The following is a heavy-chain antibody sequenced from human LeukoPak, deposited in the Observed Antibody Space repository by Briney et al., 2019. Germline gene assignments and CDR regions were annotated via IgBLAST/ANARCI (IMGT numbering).Heavy chain of an antibody. CDR3: ARHMSDYYGSGSYYGGFDY. V-gene: IGHV4-59*08. CDR2: IYYSGST. D-gene: IGHD3-10*01. J-gene: IGHJ4*02. CDR1: GSSISSYY. Sequence: SETLSLTCTVSGSSISSYYWSWIRQPPGKGLEWIGYIYYSGSTNYNPSLKSRVTISVDTSKNQFSLKLSSVTAADTAVYYCARHMSDYYGSGSYYGGFDYWGQGTLVTVSS.